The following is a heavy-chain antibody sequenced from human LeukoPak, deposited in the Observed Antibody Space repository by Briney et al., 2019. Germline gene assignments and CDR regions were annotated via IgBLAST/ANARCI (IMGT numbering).Heavy chain of an antibody. J-gene: IGHJ5*02. D-gene: IGHD2-15*01. CDR3: AREDGYCSGGSCYLNWFDP. Sequence: ASVKVSCKASGYTFTSYAMHWVRQAPGQRLEWMGWINAGNGNTKYSQKFQGRVTITRDTSASTAYMELSSLRSEDTAVYYCAREDGYCSGGSCYLNWFDPWGQGTLVTVSS. V-gene: IGHV1-3*01. CDR1: GYTFTSYA. CDR2: INAGNGNT.